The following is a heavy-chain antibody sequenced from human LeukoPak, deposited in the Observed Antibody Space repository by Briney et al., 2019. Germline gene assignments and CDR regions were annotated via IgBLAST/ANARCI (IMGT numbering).Heavy chain of an antibody. CDR1: GFTFSSYG. J-gene: IGHJ4*02. D-gene: IGHD3-22*01. CDR3: AKGVDEYYYDSSGYYSGGFDC. CDR2: ISGSGGST. Sequence: GGSLRLSCAASGFTFSSYGMSWVRQAPGKGLEWVSAISGSGGSTYYADSVKGRFTISRDNSKNTLYLQMNSLRAEDTAVYYCAKGVDEYYYDSSGYYSGGFDCWGQGTLVTVSS. V-gene: IGHV3-23*01.